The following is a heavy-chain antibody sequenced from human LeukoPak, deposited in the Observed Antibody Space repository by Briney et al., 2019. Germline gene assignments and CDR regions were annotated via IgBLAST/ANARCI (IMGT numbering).Heavy chain of an antibody. J-gene: IGHJ4*02. V-gene: IGHV3-53*01. CDR3: AREVKKGIAAAGSRDY. Sequence: PWGSLRLSCAASGFTVNSNYMSWVRQAPGKGLELVSIIYSSGTTYYADSVKGRFTISRDNSKNQLYLQMNSLRAEDTAVYYCAREVKKGIAAAGSRDYWGQGTLVTVSS. CDR2: IYSSGTT. CDR1: GFTVNSNY. D-gene: IGHD6-13*01.